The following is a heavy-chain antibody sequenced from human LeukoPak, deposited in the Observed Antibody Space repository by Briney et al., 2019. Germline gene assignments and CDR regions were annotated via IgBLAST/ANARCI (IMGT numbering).Heavy chain of an antibody. CDR3: ARAYSDCSSTSCYPNYYYYYYMDV. D-gene: IGHD2-2*01. J-gene: IGHJ6*03. Sequence: ASVKVSCKASGYTFTVYYMHWVRQAPGQGLEWMGWINPNSGGTNYAQKFQGRVTMTRDTSISTAYMELSRLRSDDTAVYYCARAYSDCSSTSCYPNYYYYYYMDVWGKGTTVTVSS. CDR1: GYTFTVYY. CDR2: INPNSGGT. V-gene: IGHV1-2*02.